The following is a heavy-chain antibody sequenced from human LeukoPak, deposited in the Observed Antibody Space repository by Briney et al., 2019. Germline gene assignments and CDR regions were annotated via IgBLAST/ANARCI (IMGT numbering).Heavy chain of an antibody. CDR1: GYTFTSYD. CDR3: ARERSGYYEGPRGGYYYYYMDV. CDR2: TNPNSGNT. J-gene: IGHJ6*03. V-gene: IGHV1-8*03. Sequence: ASVKVSCKASGYTFTSYDINWVRQATGQGLEWMGWTNPNSGNTGYAQKCQGRVTITRNTSISTAYMELSSLRSEDTAVYYCARERSGYYEGPRGGYYYYYMDVWGKGTTVTVSS. D-gene: IGHD3-3*01.